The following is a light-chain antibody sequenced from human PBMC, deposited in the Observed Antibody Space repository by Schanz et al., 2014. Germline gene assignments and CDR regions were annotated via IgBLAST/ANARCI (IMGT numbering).Light chain of an antibody. CDR3: SSYAGNNKLL. J-gene: IGLJ2*01. CDR1: SSDVGGYNL. Sequence: QSALTQPASVSGSPGQSITISCTGTSSDVGGYNLVSWYQQHPGKAPKLMIYEGSKRPSGVSNRFSGSKSGNTASLTVSGLQAEDEADYYCSSYAGNNKLLFGGGTQLTVL. CDR2: EGS. V-gene: IGLV2-14*02.